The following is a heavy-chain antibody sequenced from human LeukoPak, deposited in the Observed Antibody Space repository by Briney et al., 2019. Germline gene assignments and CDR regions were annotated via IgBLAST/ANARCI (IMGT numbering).Heavy chain of an antibody. J-gene: IGHJ4*02. D-gene: IGHD5-24*01. Sequence: GASVKVSCKASGGTFSSYTIRWVRQAPGQGLEWMGRIIPILGIANYAQKFQGRVTLTADKSTSTAYMELSSLRTEDTAVYYCARGGIVEMSTIWGQGTLLTVSS. CDR2: IIPILGIA. V-gene: IGHV1-69*02. CDR1: GGTFSSYT. CDR3: ARGGIVEMSTI.